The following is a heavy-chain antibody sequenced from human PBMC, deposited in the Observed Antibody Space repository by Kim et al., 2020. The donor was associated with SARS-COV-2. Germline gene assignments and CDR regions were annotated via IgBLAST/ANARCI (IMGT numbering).Heavy chain of an antibody. CDR1: GFTFSSYW. CDR2: IKQDGSEK. D-gene: IGHD4-17*01. CDR3: ARDFAYGEHSVGY. Sequence: GGSLRLSCAASGFTFSSYWMSWVRQAPGKGLEWVANIKQDGSEKYYVDSVKGRFTISRDNAKNSLYLQMNSLRAEDTAVYYCARDFAYGEHSVGYWGQGTLVTVSS. V-gene: IGHV3-7*03. J-gene: IGHJ4*02.